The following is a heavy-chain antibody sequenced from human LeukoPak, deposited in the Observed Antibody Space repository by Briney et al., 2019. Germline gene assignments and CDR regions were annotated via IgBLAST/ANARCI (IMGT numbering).Heavy chain of an antibody. D-gene: IGHD3-3*01. CDR3: ARDRGFWSGLRD. CDR2: ISGSGSST. CDR1: GFTFRVYA. Sequence: TGGSLRLSCAASGFTFRVYAMTWVRQAPGKGLEWVSGISGSGSSTYSADSVKGRFTISRDNSKNTLYLQMNSLRAEDTAVYYCARDRGFWSGLRDWGQGTLVTVSS. V-gene: IGHV3-23*01. J-gene: IGHJ4*02.